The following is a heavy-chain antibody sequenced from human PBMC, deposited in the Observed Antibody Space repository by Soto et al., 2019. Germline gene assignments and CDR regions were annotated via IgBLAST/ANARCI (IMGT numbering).Heavy chain of an antibody. CDR2: ISYDGSDK. CDR3: AKVEQGDHLITDYGMYV. J-gene: IGHJ6*02. D-gene: IGHD2-21*01. V-gene: IGHV3-30*18. CDR1: GFPFSSYG. Sequence: GLSLRLSCAASGFPFSSYGMRCVLQATGTGLEWVALISYDGSDKYYGDSVKGRFTVSRDNSKKTLYLQMNRLRGEDTAVYYCAKVEQGDHLITDYGMYVWGQGTTVTVSS.